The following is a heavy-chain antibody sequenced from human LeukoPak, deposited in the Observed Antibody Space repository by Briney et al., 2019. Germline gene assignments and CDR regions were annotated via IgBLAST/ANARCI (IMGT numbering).Heavy chain of an antibody. CDR1: GFTFSSYS. V-gene: IGHV3-21*04. D-gene: IGHD3-9*01. J-gene: IGHJ4*02. CDR3: AKGWYYDILTGYPLAIFDY. CDR2: ISSSSSYI. Sequence: GGSLRLSCAASGFTFSSYSMNWVRQAPGKGLEWVSSISSSSSYIYYADSVKGRFIISRDNSKNTVYLQMNSLSAEDAAVYYCAKGWYYDILTGYPLAIFDYWGQGTLVTVSS.